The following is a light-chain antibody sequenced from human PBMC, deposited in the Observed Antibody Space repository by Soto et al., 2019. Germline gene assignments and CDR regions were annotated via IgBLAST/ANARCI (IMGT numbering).Light chain of an antibody. CDR3: QQSYSTPLT. CDR1: QSVGGD. CDR2: GAT. V-gene: IGKV3-15*01. J-gene: IGKJ4*01. Sequence: EVVMTQSPATLSLSHGEGATLSCKASQSVGGDVAWYQQEPGQAPRLLIFGATTRPTGIPARFSGSGSVTEFTLTISSLQPEDFATYYCQQSYSTPLTLGGGTKVDI.